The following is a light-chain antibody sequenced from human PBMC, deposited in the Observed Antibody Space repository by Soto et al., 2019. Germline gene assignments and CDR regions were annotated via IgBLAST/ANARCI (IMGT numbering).Light chain of an antibody. V-gene: IGKV1-5*03. Sequence: EIQLTQSPSTLSVSIGDRATLTCRASQTISICLAWYQQKPGKAPRLLIYKASTLKSGVPSRFSGSGSGTEFTLTISSLQPDDVATYYCQHYNSYSEAFGQGTKVELK. CDR3: QHYNSYSEA. CDR2: KAS. J-gene: IGKJ1*01. CDR1: QTISIC.